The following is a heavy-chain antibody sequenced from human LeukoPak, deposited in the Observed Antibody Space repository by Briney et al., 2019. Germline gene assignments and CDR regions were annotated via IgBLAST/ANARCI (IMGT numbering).Heavy chain of an antibody. V-gene: IGHV1-2*06. CDR2: INPNSGGT. CDR3: ARDPHRRGGYYYYHMDV. Sequence: GASVKVSCKASGYTFTGYYMHWVRQAPGQGLEWMGRINPNSGGTNYAQKFQGRVTMTRDTSISTAYMELSRLRSDDTAVYYCARDPHRRGGYYYYHMDVWGKGTTITVSS. J-gene: IGHJ6*03. CDR1: GYTFTGYY. D-gene: IGHD3-10*01.